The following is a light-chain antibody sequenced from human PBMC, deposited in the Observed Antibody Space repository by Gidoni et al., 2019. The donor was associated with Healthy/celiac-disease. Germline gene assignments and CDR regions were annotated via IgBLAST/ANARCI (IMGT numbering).Light chain of an antibody. CDR3: CSYAGSVV. CDR2: DVS. V-gene: IGLV2-11*01. CDR1: SSDVGGYNY. Sequence: QSALTQPRSVSGSSGQSVTISCTGTSSDVGGYNYVSWYQQHPGKAPKLMIYDVSKRPSGVPDRFSGSKSGNTASLTISGLQAEDEADYYCCSYAGSVVFGGGTKLTVL. J-gene: IGLJ2*01.